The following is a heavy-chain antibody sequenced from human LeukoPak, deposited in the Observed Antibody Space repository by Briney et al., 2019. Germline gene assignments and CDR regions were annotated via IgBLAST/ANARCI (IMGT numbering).Heavy chain of an antibody. CDR3: ATDPSATAGFFDS. CDR2: IHKSGSA. D-gene: IGHD6-13*01. CDR1: GGSSSSSC. J-gene: IGHJ4*02. V-gene: IGHV4-4*07. Sequence: SETLSLTCSVSGGSSSSSCWSWIRQPAGMGLEWIGRIHKSGSANYNASLKSRVTMSVDTSKNQFSLKLSSVTAADTAVYYCATDPSATAGFFDSWGQGALVTVSS.